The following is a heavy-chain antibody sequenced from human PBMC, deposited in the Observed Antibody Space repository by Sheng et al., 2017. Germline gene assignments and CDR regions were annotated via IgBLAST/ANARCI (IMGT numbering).Heavy chain of an antibody. V-gene: IGHV1-69*01. CDR1: GGTFSSYA. J-gene: IGHJ6*02. D-gene: IGHD6-13*01. Sequence: QVQLVESGAEVKKPGSSVKVSCKASGGTFSSYAISWVRQAPGQGLEWMGGIIPIFGTANYAQKFQGRVTITADESTSTAYMELSSLRSEDTAVYYCARGVGRVGSSWYVVGYYYGMDVWGQGP. CDR3: ARGVGRVGSSWYVVGYYYGMDV. CDR2: IIPIFGTA.